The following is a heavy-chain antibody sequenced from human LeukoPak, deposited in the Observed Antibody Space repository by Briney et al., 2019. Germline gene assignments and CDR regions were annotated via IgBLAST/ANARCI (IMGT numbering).Heavy chain of an antibody. CDR1: VDSVSSNSAA. J-gene: IGHJ6*03. D-gene: IGHD1-1*01. Sequence: SQTLSLTCAISVDSVSSNSAAWNWIRQSPSRGLEWLGRTYYRSKWYNDYAVSVKSRITINPDTSKNQFSLQLNSVTPEDTAVYYCARDDPGTGTTSNYYYMDVWGKGTTVTVSS. V-gene: IGHV6-1*01. CDR3: ARDDPGTGTTSNYYYMDV. CDR2: TYYRSKWYN.